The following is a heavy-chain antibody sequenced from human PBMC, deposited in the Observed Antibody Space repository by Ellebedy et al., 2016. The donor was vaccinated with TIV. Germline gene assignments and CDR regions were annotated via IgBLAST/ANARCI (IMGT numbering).Heavy chain of an antibody. CDR2: IYSTGST. CDR3: ARNRVIFTFEKSYFDL. V-gene: IGHV4-39*01. Sequence: GSLRLSCSVSGDSTSSSTYYWGWIRQPPGKGLEWIGTIYSTGSTSYNPSLPSRVPISVDTSKNQFSLNLRSVTAADTAMYYCARNRVIFTFEKSYFDLWGRGTLVTVSS. CDR1: GDSTSSSTYY. D-gene: IGHD3-16*01. J-gene: IGHJ2*01.